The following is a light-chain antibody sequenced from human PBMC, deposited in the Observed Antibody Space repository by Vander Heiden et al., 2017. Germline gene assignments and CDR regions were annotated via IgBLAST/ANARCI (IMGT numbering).Light chain of an antibody. CDR2: AAS. CDR1: QSISSY. CDR3: QQRYSTPWT. V-gene: IGKV1-39*01. J-gene: IGKJ1*01. Sequence: DIQMTQSPSSLSASVGDRVTITCRASQSISSYLNWYQQKPGKAPKLLIYAASSLQSGGPSRCSGSGSGTDFTLTISSLQPEDFATDYCQQRYSTPWTFGQGTKVEIK.